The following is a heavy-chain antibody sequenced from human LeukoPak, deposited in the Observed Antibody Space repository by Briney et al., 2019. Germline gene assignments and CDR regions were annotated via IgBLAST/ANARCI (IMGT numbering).Heavy chain of an antibody. J-gene: IGHJ4*02. V-gene: IGHV1-18*01. Sequence: ASVKVSCKASGYTFTSYDINWVRQAPGQGLEWMGWISAYNGNTNYAQKLQGRVTMTTDTSTSSAYMELRSLRSDDTAVYYCARDLEYYDFWSGFSLGGDYWGQGTLVTVSS. D-gene: IGHD3-3*01. CDR2: ISAYNGNT. CDR3: ARDLEYYDFWSGFSLGGDY. CDR1: GYTFTSYD.